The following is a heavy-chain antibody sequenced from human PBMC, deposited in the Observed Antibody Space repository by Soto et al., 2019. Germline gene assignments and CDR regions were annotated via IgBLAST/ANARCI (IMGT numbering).Heavy chain of an antibody. J-gene: IGHJ3*02. Sequence: GGSLSLSCAASGFTGSNYAMTWVRRAPGKGLEWVATVDRNGDATHYADSVRGRFTISRDHSRSTLYLQMNTLRVEDTAVYYCAKARRVLYTHDAFDIRGRGTVVTVSS. CDR2: VDRNGDAT. CDR1: GFTGSNYA. CDR3: AKARRVLYTHDAFDI. D-gene: IGHD3-16*01. V-gene: IGHV3-23*01.